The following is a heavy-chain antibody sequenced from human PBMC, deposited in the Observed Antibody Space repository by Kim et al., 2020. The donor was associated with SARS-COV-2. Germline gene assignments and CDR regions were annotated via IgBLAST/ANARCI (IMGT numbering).Heavy chain of an antibody. V-gene: IGHV3-7*01. J-gene: IGHJ4*02. CDR3: ARGGRADY. Sequence: DGSAKNEEDSVKGRITISRDNAKNSLYLQRTSLRVEDTAVYYCARGGRADYWGQGTLVTVSS. D-gene: IGHD3-16*01. CDR2: DGSAK.